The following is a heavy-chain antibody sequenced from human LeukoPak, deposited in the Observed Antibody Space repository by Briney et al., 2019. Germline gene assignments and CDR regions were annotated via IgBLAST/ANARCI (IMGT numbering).Heavy chain of an antibody. Sequence: KPSETLSLTCAVSGGSFSGYYWSWIRQPPGKGLEWIGEINHSGSTNYNPSLKSRVTISVDTSKNQFSLKLSSVTAADTAVYYCARNTKDIVVVPARDAFDIWGQGTMVTVSS. J-gene: IGHJ3*02. D-gene: IGHD2-2*01. V-gene: IGHV4-34*01. CDR2: INHSGST. CDR1: GGSFSGYY. CDR3: ARNTKDIVVVPARDAFDI.